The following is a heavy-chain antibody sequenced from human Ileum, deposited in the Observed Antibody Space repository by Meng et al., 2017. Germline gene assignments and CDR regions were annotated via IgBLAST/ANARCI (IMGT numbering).Heavy chain of an antibody. CDR1: GGSISSYH. CDR2: IYTSGST. Sequence: VQLREAGPVLVKPSGSLSLTSNVSGGSISSYHWSWIRQPAGKGLEWIGRIYTSGSTNYNPSLKSRVTMSVDTSKNQFSLKLSSVTAADTAVYYCARDVVPTVTYYYNWFDPWGQGTLVTVSS. CDR3: ARDVVPTVTYYYNWFDP. V-gene: IGHV4-4*07. J-gene: IGHJ5*02. D-gene: IGHD4-17*01.